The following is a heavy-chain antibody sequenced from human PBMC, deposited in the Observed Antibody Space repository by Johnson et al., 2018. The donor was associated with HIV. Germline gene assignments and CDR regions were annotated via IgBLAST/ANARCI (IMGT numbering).Heavy chain of an antibody. CDR1: GLSFSNFG. D-gene: IGHD3-22*01. J-gene: IGHJ3*02. CDR2: ISYDGSNK. Sequence: QVQLVESGGGVVQPGKSLTLSCVVSGLSFSNFGIHWVRQAPGKGPEWVAVISYDGSNKYYADSVRGRFTISRDSSENTLYLDMNNLRIEDTAVYYCARDTSDYYLWAFDIWGQGTKVTVSS. V-gene: IGHV3-30*03. CDR3: ARDTSDYYLWAFDI.